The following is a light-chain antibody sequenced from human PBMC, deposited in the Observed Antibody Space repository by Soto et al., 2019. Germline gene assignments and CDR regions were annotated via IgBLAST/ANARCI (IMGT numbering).Light chain of an antibody. V-gene: IGKV1-5*01. CDR2: DAS. J-gene: IGKJ1*01. CDR3: QQYNSYSWT. Sequence: DIQMTQSPSTLSASVGDRVTITCRASQSIRSWLAWYQQKPGKAPKLLIYDASSLQSGVPSRFSGSESGTEFTLTISSLQPDDFATYYCQQYNSYSWTFGQGTKVDI. CDR1: QSIRSW.